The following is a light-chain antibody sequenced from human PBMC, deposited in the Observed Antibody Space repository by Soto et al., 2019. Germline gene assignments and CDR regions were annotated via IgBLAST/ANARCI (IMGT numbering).Light chain of an antibody. J-gene: IGLJ2*01. CDR3: QAWDSSTAV. CDR2: QDS. CDR1: KLGDKY. V-gene: IGLV3-1*01. Sequence: SYELTQPPSVSVFPGQTASITCSGDKLGDKYACWYQQKPGQSPVLVIYQDSKRPSGIPERFSGYNSGNTATLTISGTQAMDEADYYCQAWDSSTAVFGGGTKLTVL.